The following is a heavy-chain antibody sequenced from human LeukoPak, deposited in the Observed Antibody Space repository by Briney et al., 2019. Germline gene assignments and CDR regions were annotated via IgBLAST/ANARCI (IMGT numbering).Heavy chain of an antibody. CDR1: GFTFTSCA. V-gene: IGHV3-23*01. D-gene: IGHD3-22*01. CDR3: VKQGGDYYDTTGKGFDY. J-gene: IGHJ4*02. CDR2: ISASGNSP. Sequence: PGRSLRLSCAASGFTFTSCAMNWVRQAPGKGLEWVACISASGNSPYYVDSVKGRFTFSRDNSKNTLYLQMNSLRAEDTAVYYCVKQGGDYYDTTGKGFDYWGLGTPVTVSS.